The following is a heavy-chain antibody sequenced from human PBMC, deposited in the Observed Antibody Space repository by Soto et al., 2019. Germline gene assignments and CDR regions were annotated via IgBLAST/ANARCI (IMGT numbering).Heavy chain of an antibody. CDR1: GYTLTSYY. V-gene: IGHV1-46*01. CDR2: INPSGGST. J-gene: IGHJ4*02. Sequence: ASVKVSCKASGYTLTSYYMHWVRQAPGQGLEWMGIINPSGGSTSYAQKFQGRVTMTRDTSTSTVYMELSSLRSEDTAVYYCARDSSYYDSSGYPDYWGQGTLVTVSS. CDR3: ARDSSYYDSSGYPDY. D-gene: IGHD3-22*01.